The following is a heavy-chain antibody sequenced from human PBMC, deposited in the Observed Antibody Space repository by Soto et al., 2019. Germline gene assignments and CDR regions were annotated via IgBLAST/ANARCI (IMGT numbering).Heavy chain of an antibody. CDR1: GFTFSSYA. V-gene: IGHV3-23*01. J-gene: IGHJ4*02. CDR2: ISGSGGST. Sequence: GGSLRLSCAASGFTFSSYAMSWVRQAPGKGLEWVSAISGSGGSTYYADSVKGRFTISRDNSKNTLYLQMNSLRAEDTAVYYCAKFEGAAAGTSYYLDYWGQGTLVTVSS. CDR3: AKFEGAAAGTSYYLDY. D-gene: IGHD6-13*01.